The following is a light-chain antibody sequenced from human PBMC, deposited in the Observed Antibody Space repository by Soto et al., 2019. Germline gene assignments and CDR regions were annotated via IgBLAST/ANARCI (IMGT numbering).Light chain of an antibody. Sequence: DTPMTQSPSTLSASVGDKVTITCRASQTIYTWLAWYQQKPGKAPKVIIYDASTLESGVPSRFSASGSGTEFTLTISGLQPDDFATYDCQQYNDYLPYTFGQGTKVQIK. J-gene: IGKJ2*01. CDR2: DAS. CDR1: QTIYTW. V-gene: IGKV1-5*01. CDR3: QQYNDYLPYT.